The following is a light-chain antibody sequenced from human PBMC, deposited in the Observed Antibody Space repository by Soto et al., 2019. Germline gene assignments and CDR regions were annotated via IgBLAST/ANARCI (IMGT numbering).Light chain of an antibody. CDR2: GNS. Sequence: QSVLTQPPSVSGAPGQRVTISCTGSSSNIGAGYDVHWYQQLPGTAPKRLIYGNSNRPSGVPDRFSGSKSGTSASLAITGLQAEDEADYYCQSYDSSLSGPYVVFGGGTKVTVL. J-gene: IGLJ2*01. CDR3: QSYDSSLSGPYVV. V-gene: IGLV1-40*01. CDR1: SSNIGAGYD.